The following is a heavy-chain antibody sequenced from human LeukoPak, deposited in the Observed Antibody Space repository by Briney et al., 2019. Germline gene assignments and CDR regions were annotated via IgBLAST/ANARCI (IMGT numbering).Heavy chain of an antibody. J-gene: IGHJ3*02. D-gene: IGHD3-22*01. CDR2: IYYSGST. V-gene: IGHV4-39*02. CDR1: GGSISSSSYY. Sequence: SETLSLACTVSGGSISSSSYYWGWIRQPPGKGLEWIGSIYYSGSTYYNPSLKSRVTISVDTSKNQFSLKLSSVTAADTAVYYCARERHYYDSSHYAFDIWGQGTMVTVSS. CDR3: ARERHYYDSSHYAFDI.